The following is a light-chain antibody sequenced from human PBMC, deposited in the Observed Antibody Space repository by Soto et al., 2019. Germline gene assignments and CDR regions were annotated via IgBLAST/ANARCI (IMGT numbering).Light chain of an antibody. CDR2: GAS. CDR3: QQCHRYLT. V-gene: IGKV1-5*01. CDR1: ESMSNC. J-gene: IGKJ1*01. Sequence: DIQMTQSPSTLSASVGDRVTITCRASESMSNCLAWYQQKPGKAPKLLISGASSLQSGVSSRFSGSASGTEFTLTISSLQPDDIATYYCQQCHRYLTFGQGTKVEMK.